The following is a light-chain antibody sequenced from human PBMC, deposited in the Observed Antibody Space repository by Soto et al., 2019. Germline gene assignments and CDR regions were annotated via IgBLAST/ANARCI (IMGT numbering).Light chain of an antibody. CDR2: EVS. V-gene: IGLV2-8*01. CDR3: SSYAGSNDFVI. J-gene: IGLJ2*01. Sequence: QSALTQPPSASGSPGQSVTISCTGTSSDIGAYNYVSLYQHHPGKAPKFMIYEVSKRPSGVPDRFSGSKSGNTASLTVSGLQAEDEADYYCSSYAGSNDFVIFGGGTKLTVL. CDR1: SSDIGAYNY.